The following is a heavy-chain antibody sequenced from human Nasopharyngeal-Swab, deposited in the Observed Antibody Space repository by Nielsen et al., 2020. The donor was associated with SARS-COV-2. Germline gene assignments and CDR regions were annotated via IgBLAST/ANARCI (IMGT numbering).Heavy chain of an antibody. CDR3: ARDTPAMFAY. Sequence: GESLKISCAASGFTFNLFTLNWVRQAPGKGLEWVSAISSTGDYIYYAASVKGRFTVSRDNAKNSVYLQMNSLRADDTAIYYCARDTPAMFAYWGQGTLVTVSS. CDR2: ISSTGDYI. CDR1: GFTFNLFT. V-gene: IGHV3-21*01. J-gene: IGHJ4*02.